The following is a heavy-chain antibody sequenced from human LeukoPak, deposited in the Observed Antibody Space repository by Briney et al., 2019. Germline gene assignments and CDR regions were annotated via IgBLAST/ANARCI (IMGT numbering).Heavy chain of an antibody. D-gene: IGHD6-13*01. Sequence: GSLRLSCVASGFTFSDYFMSWIRQPAGKGLEWIGRIYTSRSTNYNPSLKSRVTMSVDTSKNQFSLKLSSVTAADTAVYYCARADSSSVTPGDSSWFDPWGQGTLVTVSS. CDR3: ARADSSSVTPGDSSWFDP. J-gene: IGHJ5*02. V-gene: IGHV4-4*07. CDR2: IYTSRST. CDR1: GFTFSDYF.